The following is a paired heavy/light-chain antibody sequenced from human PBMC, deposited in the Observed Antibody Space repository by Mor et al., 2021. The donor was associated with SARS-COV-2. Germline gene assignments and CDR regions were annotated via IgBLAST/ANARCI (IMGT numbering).Light chain of an antibody. Sequence: DIQLTQSPSFLSASVGDRVTITCRASQGISSYLAWYQQKPGKAPKLLIYGASNLQSGVPSRFSGSGSGTEFTLTISSLQPEDFATYYCEQLNSYPHTFGGGTKVEIK. CDR2: GAS. CDR3: EQLNSYPHT. J-gene: IGKJ4*01. V-gene: IGKV1-9*01. CDR1: QGISSY.
Heavy chain of an antibody. CDR1: GFTFSSCN. D-gene: IGHD4-17*01. J-gene: IGHJ6*02. CDR3: ARDYGDPPHSYYYYGMDV. CDR2: ISGSSSTI. Sequence: EVQLVESGGGLVQPGGSLRLSCAASGFTFSSCNVNWVRQAPGKGLEWVSYISGSSSTIYYADSVKGRFTISRDNAKNSLYLQMNSLRDEDTAVYYCARDYGDPPHSYYYYGMDVWGQGTTVTVSS. V-gene: IGHV3-48*02.